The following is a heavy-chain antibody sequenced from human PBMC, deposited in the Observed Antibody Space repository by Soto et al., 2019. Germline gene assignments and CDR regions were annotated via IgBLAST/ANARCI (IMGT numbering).Heavy chain of an antibody. CDR2: IYWDADK. V-gene: IGHV2-5*02. Sequence: QITLKESGPTLVKPTQTLTLTCTFSGFSLSTNGVGVGWIRQSPGKALEWLALIYWDADKGYSPPLKSRLTNTQDTPKTPVVLTMPNMDPVDTATYYCAHRPHGWSLDFDYWGQGTLVTVSS. CDR3: AHRPHGWSLDFDY. D-gene: IGHD6-19*01. J-gene: IGHJ4*02. CDR1: GFSLSTNGVG.